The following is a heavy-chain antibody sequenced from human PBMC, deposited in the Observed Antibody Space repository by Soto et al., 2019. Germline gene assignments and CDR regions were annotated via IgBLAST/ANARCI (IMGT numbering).Heavy chain of an antibody. V-gene: IGHV3-13*01. CDR2: IGTAGDT. Sequence: GGSLRLSCAASGFTFSSYDMHWVRQATGKGLEWVSAIGTAGDTYYPGSVKGRFTISRENAKNSLYLQMNSLRAEDTAVYYCARTYCTNGAFMGCPTMVYGMDVWGQGTTVTVSS. CDR1: GFTFSSYD. D-gene: IGHD2-8*01. CDR3: ARTYCTNGAFMGCPTMVYGMDV. J-gene: IGHJ6*02.